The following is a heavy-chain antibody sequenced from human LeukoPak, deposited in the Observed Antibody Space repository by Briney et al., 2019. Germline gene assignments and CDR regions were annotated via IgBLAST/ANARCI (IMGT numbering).Heavy chain of an antibody. Sequence: PGGSLRLSCAASGFTVSTNDMSWVRQVPGKGLEWVSVIYTGGSTFHADSVKGRFTISRDNSKNMLYLQMNSLRAEDTSVYYCARSGYRSGWNWGQGTLVTVSS. J-gene: IGHJ4*02. CDR2: IYTGGST. D-gene: IGHD6-19*01. CDR1: GFTVSTND. CDR3: ARSGYRSGWN. V-gene: IGHV3-66*01.